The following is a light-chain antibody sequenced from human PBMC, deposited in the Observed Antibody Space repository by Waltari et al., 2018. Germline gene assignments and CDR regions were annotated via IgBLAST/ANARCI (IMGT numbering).Light chain of an antibody. CDR2: DVS. V-gene: IGLV2-14*03. CDR1: SSAVGGYTY. CDR3: SSYTSSSTLNVV. Sequence: QSALTQPASVSGSPGQPITIPCPGTSSAVGGYTYSPSYQQHPGKAPKLMIYDVSNRPSGVSNRFSGSKSGNTASLTISGLQAEDEADYYCSSYTSSSTLNVVFGGGTKLTVL. J-gene: IGLJ2*01.